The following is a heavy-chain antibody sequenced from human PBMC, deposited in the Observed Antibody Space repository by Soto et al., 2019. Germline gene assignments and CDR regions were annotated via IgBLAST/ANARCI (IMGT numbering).Heavy chain of an antibody. CDR2: ILPMYRKT. V-gene: IGHV1-69*06. CDR1: GANVNVYG. Sequence: QVRLAQSEAEVRSPGSAVRVSCKASGANVNVYGITWVRQAPRQGLEWVGAILPMYRKTNYAQNFQGRVTIIADKSPDTVYLELSRLTSDDTATYFCARVVQLGSNYAMDVWGQGTTGVVSS. J-gene: IGHJ6*02. D-gene: IGHD1-1*01. CDR3: ARVVQLGSNYAMDV.